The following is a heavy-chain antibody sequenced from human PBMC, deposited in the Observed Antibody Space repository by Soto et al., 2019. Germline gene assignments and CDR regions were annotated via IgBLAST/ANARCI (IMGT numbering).Heavy chain of an antibody. CDR2: IIPILGIA. Sequence: SVKVSCKASGGTFSSYTISWVRQAPGQGLEWMGRIIPILGIANYAQKFQGRVTITADKSTSTAYMELSSLRSEDTAVYYCARAMRRGSWHNKWFDPWGQGTLVNVS. CDR3: ARAMRRGSWHNKWFDP. D-gene: IGHD6-13*01. CDR1: GGTFSSYT. V-gene: IGHV1-69*02. J-gene: IGHJ5*02.